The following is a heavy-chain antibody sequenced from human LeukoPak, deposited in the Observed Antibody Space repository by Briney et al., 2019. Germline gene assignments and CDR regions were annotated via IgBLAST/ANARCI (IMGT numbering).Heavy chain of an antibody. J-gene: IGHJ4*02. D-gene: IGHD2-15*01. CDR3: TIIPNVILFTPYFEY. CDR1: GGVFTTYA. Sequence: ASVKVSCKASGGVFTTYAISWVRQAPGQGLEWMGGIIPFLGTTNYAQKFQGRVTITADEPTRTAYMELTSLRSDDTAVYYCTIIPNVILFTPYFEYWGQGTLVTVSS. V-gene: IGHV1-69*13. CDR2: IIPFLGTT.